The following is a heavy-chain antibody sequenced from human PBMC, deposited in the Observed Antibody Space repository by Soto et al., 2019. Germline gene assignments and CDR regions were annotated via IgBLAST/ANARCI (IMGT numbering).Heavy chain of an antibody. CDR2: IKSKNNGGTT. J-gene: IGHJ5*02. V-gene: IGHV3-15*01. CDR1: GFTFSNAW. CDR3: TTDDPRKRS. Sequence: GGSLRLSCAACGFTFSNAWISWVRQAPWKGLEWVGRIKSKNNGGTTDYAAPVKGRFTISRDDSKNTLYLQLNSLRTEDTAVYYCTTDDPRKRSCGQGTLLAVSS.